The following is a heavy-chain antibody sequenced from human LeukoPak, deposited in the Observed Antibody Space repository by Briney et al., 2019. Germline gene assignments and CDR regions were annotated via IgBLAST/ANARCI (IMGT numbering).Heavy chain of an antibody. D-gene: IGHD5-18*01. J-gene: IGHJ4*02. Sequence: SETLSLTCDVSGGSIRSSNWWSWVHQPPGKVEEWIGKIYHSGSTNSNSSLKSRVTISVDKSKNQFSLKLSSVTAADTAVYYCARGYNYGFGYYFDYWGQGTLVTVSS. CDR2: IYHSGST. CDR3: ARGYNYGFGYYFDY. CDR1: GGSIRSSNW. V-gene: IGHV4-4*02.